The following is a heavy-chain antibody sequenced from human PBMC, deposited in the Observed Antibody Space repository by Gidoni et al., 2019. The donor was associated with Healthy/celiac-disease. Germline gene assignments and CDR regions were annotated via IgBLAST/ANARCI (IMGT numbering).Heavy chain of an antibody. CDR3: ARASRGYSNHQHYYYYYMDV. V-gene: IGHV1-46*01. J-gene: IGHJ6*03. D-gene: IGHD4-4*01. Sequence: QVQLVQSGAEVKKPGASVKVSCKASGYTFTSYYMHWVRQAPGQGLEWMGIINPSGGSTSYAQKFQGRVTMTRDTSTSTVYMELSSLRSEDTAVYYCARASRGYSNHQHYYYYYMDVWGKGTTVTVSS. CDR1: GYTFTSYY. CDR2: INPSGGST.